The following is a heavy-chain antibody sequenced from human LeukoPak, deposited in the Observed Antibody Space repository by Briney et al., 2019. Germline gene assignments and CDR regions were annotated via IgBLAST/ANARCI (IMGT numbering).Heavy chain of an antibody. V-gene: IGHV3-7*03. D-gene: IGHD5-18*01. CDR3: ARVDTPMSKDAFDV. CDR1: GFPLTTYW. CDR2: IKRDGSAK. Sequence: PGGPLRLSCGASGFPLTTYWMTGVRRAPGKALEGVASIKRDGSAKQYARFVKGRFTISRDNAKNSVYLQMNSLRPDETALYYCARVDTPMSKDAFDVWGQGTMVTVSS. J-gene: IGHJ3*01.